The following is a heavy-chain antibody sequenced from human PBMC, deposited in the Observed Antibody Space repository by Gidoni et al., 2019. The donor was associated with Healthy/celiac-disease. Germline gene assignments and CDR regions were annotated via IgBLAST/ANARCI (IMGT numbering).Heavy chain of an antibody. D-gene: IGHD6-25*01. Sequence: EVQLLESGGGLVQPGGSLRLSCAASGFPFSRYARSWVRQAPGKGPEWVSAISGSGGSTYYADSVKGRFTISRDNSKNTLYLQMNSLRAEDTAVYYCANNHHDPHAAYYYYYMDVWGKGTTVTVSS. J-gene: IGHJ6*03. CDR1: GFPFSRYA. CDR2: ISGSGGST. CDR3: ANNHHDPHAAYYYYYMDV. V-gene: IGHV3-23*01.